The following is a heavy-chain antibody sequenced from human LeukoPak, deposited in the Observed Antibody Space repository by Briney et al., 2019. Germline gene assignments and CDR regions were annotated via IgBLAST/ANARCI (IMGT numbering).Heavy chain of an antibody. Sequence: PSQTLSLTCTVSGGSISSGDYYWSWIRQPPGKGLEWIGEINHSGSTNYNPSLKGRVTISVDTSKNQFSLKLSSVTAADTAVYYCARGVVVITTHLDYWGQGTLVTVSS. CDR1: GGSISSGDYY. J-gene: IGHJ4*02. CDR3: ARGVVVITTHLDY. D-gene: IGHD3-22*01. CDR2: INHSGST. V-gene: IGHV4-30-4*08.